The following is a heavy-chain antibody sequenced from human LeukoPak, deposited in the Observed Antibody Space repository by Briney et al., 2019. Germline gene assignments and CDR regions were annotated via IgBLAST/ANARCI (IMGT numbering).Heavy chain of an antibody. CDR3: AREASGYDSPYYYYYMDV. D-gene: IGHD5-12*01. J-gene: IGHJ6*03. CDR1: GGPFSSYA. Sequence: SVKVSFQASGGPFSSYAISWVRQAPGQGLEWMGGIIPIFGTANYAQKFQGRVTITTDESTSTAYMELSSLRSEDTAVYYCAREASGYDSPYYYYYMDVWGKGTTVTVSS. CDR2: IIPIFGTA. V-gene: IGHV1-69*05.